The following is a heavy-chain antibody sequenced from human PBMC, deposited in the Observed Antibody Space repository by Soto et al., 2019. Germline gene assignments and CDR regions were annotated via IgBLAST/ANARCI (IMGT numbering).Heavy chain of an antibody. D-gene: IGHD1-26*01. V-gene: IGHV3-23*01. Sequence: GGSLRLSCAASGFTFSSYAMSWVRQAPGKGLEWVSAISGSGGSTYYADSVKGRFTISRDNSKNTLYLQMNSLRAEDTAVYYCAKDPKSRESNGSAFKNWGQGTLVTVSS. CDR3: AKDPKSRESNGSAFKN. CDR2: ISGSGGST. J-gene: IGHJ4*02. CDR1: GFTFSSYA.